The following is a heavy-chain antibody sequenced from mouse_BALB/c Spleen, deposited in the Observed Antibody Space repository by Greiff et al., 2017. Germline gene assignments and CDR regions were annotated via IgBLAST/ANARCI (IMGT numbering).Heavy chain of an antibody. CDR3: ARDDGYYDVRAMDY. Sequence: LVKTGASVKISCKASGYSFTGYYMHWVKQSHGKSLEWIGYISCYNGATSYNQKFKGKATFTVDTSSSTAYMQFNSLTSEDSAVYDSARDDGYYDVRAMDYWGQGTSVTVSS. J-gene: IGHJ4*01. V-gene: IGHV1S34*01. D-gene: IGHD2-3*01. CDR2: ISCYNGAT. CDR1: GYSFTGYY.